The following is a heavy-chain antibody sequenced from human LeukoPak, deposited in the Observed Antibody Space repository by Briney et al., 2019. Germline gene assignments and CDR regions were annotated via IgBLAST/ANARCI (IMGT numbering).Heavy chain of an antibody. CDR3: ARTQLYYDYVWGSYRYAYYFDY. CDR2: IFSNDEQ. V-gene: IGHV2-26*01. D-gene: IGHD3-16*02. Sequence: SGPVLLQPTNTLTHTCSVSGVSLSNARMGVSWIRQPPWKALELLAHIFSNDEQSYSTYLKSRLTISNATSKSQVVLTMTNMDPVDTDTYYCARTQLYYDYVWGSYRYAYYFDYWGQGTLVTVSS. CDR1: GVSLSNARMG. J-gene: IGHJ4*02.